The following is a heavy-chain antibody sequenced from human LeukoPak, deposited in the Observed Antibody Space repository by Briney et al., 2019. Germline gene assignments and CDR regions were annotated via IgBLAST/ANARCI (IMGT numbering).Heavy chain of an antibody. CDR2: IYSSGST. CDR1: GYSISSGYY. J-gene: IGHJ4*02. V-gene: IGHV4-38-2*02. CDR3: ARDKSITSPYYCDY. D-gene: IGHD2-2*01. Sequence: PSETLSLTCTVSGYSISSGYYWGWIRQPPGKRLEWIGSIYSSGSTFYNPSRKRPATISVDTSTNQFSLRLSSVTAAGTGVYFCARDKSITSPYYCDYWGQGTLVTVSS.